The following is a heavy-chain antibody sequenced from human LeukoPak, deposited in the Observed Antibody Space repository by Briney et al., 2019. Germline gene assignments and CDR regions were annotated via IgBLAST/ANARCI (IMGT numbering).Heavy chain of an antibody. CDR1: GFTFSSYA. CDR3: ARAPGWDIVVVPAATSNYYYMDV. Sequence: GGSLRLSCAASGFTFSSYAMSWVRQAPGKGLEWVSAISGSGGSTYYADSVKGRFTISRDNSKNTLYLQMNSLRAEDTAVYYCARAPGWDIVVVPAATSNYYYMDVWGKGTTVTVSS. V-gene: IGHV3-23*01. D-gene: IGHD2-2*01. CDR2: ISGSGGST. J-gene: IGHJ6*03.